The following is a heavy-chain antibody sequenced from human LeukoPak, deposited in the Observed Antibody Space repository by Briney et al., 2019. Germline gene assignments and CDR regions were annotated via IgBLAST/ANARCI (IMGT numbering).Heavy chain of an antibody. CDR2: IYTSGST. CDR3: ARRGYESSLVAAAGSNFDY. D-gene: IGHD6-13*01. J-gene: IGHJ4*02. Sequence: SETLSLTCTVSGGSISSYYWSWIRQPAGKGLEWIGRIYTSGSTNYNPSLKSRVTISVDTSKNQFSLKLSSVTAADTAVYYCARRGYESSLVAAAGSNFDYWGQGTLVTVSS. V-gene: IGHV4-4*07. CDR1: GGSISSYY.